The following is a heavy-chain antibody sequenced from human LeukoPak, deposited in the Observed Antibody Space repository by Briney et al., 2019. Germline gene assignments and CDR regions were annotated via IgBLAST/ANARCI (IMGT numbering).Heavy chain of an antibody. Sequence: SETLSLTCTVSGGSISSHYWSWIRQPPGKGLEWIGYIYYSGSTNYNPSLKSRVTISVDTSKNQFSLKLSSVTAADTAVYYCARGGVAVAGSDYYYYYGMDVWGQGTTVTVSS. CDR3: ARGGVAVAGSDYYYYYGMDV. J-gene: IGHJ6*02. CDR1: GGSISSHY. V-gene: IGHV4-59*11. CDR2: IYYSGST. D-gene: IGHD6-19*01.